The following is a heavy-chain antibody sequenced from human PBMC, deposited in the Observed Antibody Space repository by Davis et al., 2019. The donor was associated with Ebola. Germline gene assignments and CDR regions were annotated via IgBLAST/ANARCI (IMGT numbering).Heavy chain of an antibody. CDR3: ARDPEEQWLEGWFDP. CDR2: ISSSSNYT. J-gene: IGHJ5*02. CDR1: GSPFSGYN. D-gene: IGHD6-19*01. Sequence: GESLKISCAASGSPFSGYNMNWVRQAPGKGPEWVSSISSSSNYTYYADSVKGRFTISRDNAKNSMSLQMNSLRGEDTAMYYCARDPEEQWLEGWFDPWGQGTLVTVSS. V-gene: IGHV3-21*01.